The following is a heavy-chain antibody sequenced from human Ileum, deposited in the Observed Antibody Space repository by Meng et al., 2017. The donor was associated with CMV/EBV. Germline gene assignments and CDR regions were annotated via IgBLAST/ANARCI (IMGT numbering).Heavy chain of an antibody. Sequence: QVQLQESGPGLVKPSQTLSLTCAVSGGSVSTTNYYWSWVRQPPGKGLEWVGYIYHNGDAYYNPSLKSRVAISLDTSKNQFSLRLSSVTAADTAVYFCAREVNVPAEADGFDIWGQGTVVTVSS. V-gene: IGHV4-30-4*01. CDR2: IYHNGDA. CDR1: GGSVSTTNYY. CDR3: AREVNVPAEADGFDI. J-gene: IGHJ3*02. D-gene: IGHD1-14*01.